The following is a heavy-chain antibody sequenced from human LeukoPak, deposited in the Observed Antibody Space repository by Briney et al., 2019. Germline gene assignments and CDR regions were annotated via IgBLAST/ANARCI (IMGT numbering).Heavy chain of an antibody. V-gene: IGHV3-53*01. CDR1: VFTVITND. D-gene: IGHD1-14*01. CDR3: ARGVEPLAANTLAY. J-gene: IGHJ4*02. Sequence: GGSLRLSCAASVFTVITNDMTWVGQAPGKGLEWVSVLYSDGNTKYADSVQGRFTISRDNSKNTLYLEMNSLSPDDTAVYYCARGVEPLAANTLAYWGQGTLVTVSS. CDR2: LYSDGNT.